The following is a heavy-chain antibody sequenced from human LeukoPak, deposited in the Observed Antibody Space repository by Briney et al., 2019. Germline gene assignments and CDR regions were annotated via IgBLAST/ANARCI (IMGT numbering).Heavy chain of an antibody. CDR2: IYYSGST. Sequence: SQTLSLTCTVSGGSISSGGYYWSWIRQHPGKGLEWIGYIYYSGSTYYNPSLKSRVTISVDTSKNQFSLKLSSVTAADTAVYYCARGALRIKSDTFDNWGQGILVTVSS. CDR1: GGSISSGGYY. V-gene: IGHV4-31*03. D-gene: IGHD2/OR15-2a*01. CDR3: ARGALRIKSDTFDN. J-gene: IGHJ4*02.